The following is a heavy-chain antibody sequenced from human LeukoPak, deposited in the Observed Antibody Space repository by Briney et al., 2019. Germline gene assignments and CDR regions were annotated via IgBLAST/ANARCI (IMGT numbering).Heavy chain of an antibody. Sequence: GGSLRLSCAATGFTFSSYAMHWVHQAPGKGLEWVAVISYDGSNKYYADSVKGRFSISRDNSKNTLYVQMNSLRAEDTGVYYCARDRFRATTSTLAYWGQGTLVTVSS. CDR2: ISYDGSNK. D-gene: IGHD4-17*01. V-gene: IGHV3-30*04. CDR3: ARDRFRATTSTLAY. CDR1: GFTFSSYA. J-gene: IGHJ4*02.